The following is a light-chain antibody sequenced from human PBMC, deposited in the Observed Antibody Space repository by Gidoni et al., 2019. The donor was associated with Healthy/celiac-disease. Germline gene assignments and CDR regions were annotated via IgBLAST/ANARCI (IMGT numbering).Light chain of an antibody. Sequence: EIVLTQSPATLSLSPGERATLSCRASQSVSSYLAWYQQKPGQAPRLLIYDASNRATGIPARFSGSGSGTDFTLTISSLEPEDFAVYYCQQRSNWLWTFXQXTKGEIK. J-gene: IGKJ1*01. V-gene: IGKV3-11*01. CDR1: QSVSSY. CDR2: DAS. CDR3: QQRSNWLWT.